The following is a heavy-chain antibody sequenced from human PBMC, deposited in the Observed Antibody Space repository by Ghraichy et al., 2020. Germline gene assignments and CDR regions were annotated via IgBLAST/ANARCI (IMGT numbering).Heavy chain of an antibody. J-gene: IGHJ4*02. CDR2: ITSSGTTI. D-gene: IGHD2-15*01. V-gene: IGHV3-48*02. CDR3: AREGGNYCSGGSCSRDFDY. CDR1: GFTFSSYA. Sequence: GESLNISCAASGFTFSSYAMDWVRQAPGKGLEWLSYITSSGTTIYYADSVKGRFTISRDNAKNSLYLQMSSLRDEDTAVYYCAREGGNYCSGGSCSRDFDYWGQGTRVTVSS.